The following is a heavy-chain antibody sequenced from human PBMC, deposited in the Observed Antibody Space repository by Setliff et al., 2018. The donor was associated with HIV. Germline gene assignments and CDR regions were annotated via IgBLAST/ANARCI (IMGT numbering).Heavy chain of an antibody. CDR1: GASVNSGSYY. Sequence: NPSETLSLTCIVSGASVNSGSYYWGWVRQPPGKGLEWIGSFHYSGSTSYNPSLRSRVTISVVTSSKQFFLKLRSLRSDDTAVYYCARDRFAVAGTYDYYGMDVWGQGTTVTVSS. D-gene: IGHD6-19*01. J-gene: IGHJ6*02. CDR2: FHYSGST. V-gene: IGHV4-39*07. CDR3: ARDRFAVAGTYDYYGMDV.